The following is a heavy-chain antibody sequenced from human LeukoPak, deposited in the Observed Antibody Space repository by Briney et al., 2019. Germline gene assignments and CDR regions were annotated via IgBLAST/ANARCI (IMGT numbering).Heavy chain of an antibody. CDR2: IYPGDSDT. CDR1: GYSFTSYW. CDR3: ARVLVGPTKGYYFDY. Sequence: ESLQISCQGSGYSFTSYWIGWVRQMPGKGLEWMGIIYPGDSDTRYSPSFQGQVTISADKSISTAYLQWSSLKASDTAMYYCARVLVGPTKGYYFDYWGQGTLVTVSS. J-gene: IGHJ4*02. V-gene: IGHV5-51*01. D-gene: IGHD1-26*01.